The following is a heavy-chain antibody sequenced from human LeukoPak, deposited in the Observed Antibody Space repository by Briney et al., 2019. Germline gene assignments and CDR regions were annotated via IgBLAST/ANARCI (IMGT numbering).Heavy chain of an antibody. V-gene: IGHV1-46*03. D-gene: IGHD2-15*01. J-gene: IGHJ4*02. CDR2: INPSGGST. Sequence: GASVKVSCKASGYTFTSFYMHWVRQAPGQGLEWMGIINPSGGSTSYAQKFRGRVTMTSNTSTSTVYMELSNPRSEDTAVYYCARVGGGYCSGGNCYLDDYWGQGTLVTVSS. CDR1: GYTFTSFY. CDR3: ARVGGGYCSGGNCYLDDY.